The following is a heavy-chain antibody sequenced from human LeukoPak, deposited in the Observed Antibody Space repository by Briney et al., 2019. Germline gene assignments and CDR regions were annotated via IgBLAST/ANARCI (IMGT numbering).Heavy chain of an antibody. CDR2: INTNTGNP. D-gene: IGHD3-16*01. J-gene: IGHJ6*03. V-gene: IGHV7-4-1*02. CDR3: ARGVLGGDYYYYMDV. Sequence: ASVKVSCKASGYTFTSYAMNWVRQAPGQGLEWMGWINTNTGNPTYAQGFTGRFVFSLDTSVSTAYLQISSLKAEDTAVYYCARGVLGGDYYYYMDVWGKGTTVTVSS. CDR1: GYTFTSYA.